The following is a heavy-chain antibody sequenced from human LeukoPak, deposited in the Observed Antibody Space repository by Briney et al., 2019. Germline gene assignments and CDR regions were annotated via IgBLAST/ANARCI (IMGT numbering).Heavy chain of an antibody. CDR3: ARGDTTVTTSIFTFDF. V-gene: IGHV4-4*07. D-gene: IGHD4-17*01. Sequence: SSETLSLTCTVSGDSISSYYWSWLRQPAGKGLEWIGRIYTSGSTNYNPSLRSRVSISVDKSKNQFSLKLSSVTAADTAVYYCARGDTTVTTSIFTFDFWGQGTMVTVSS. CDR2: IYTSGST. J-gene: IGHJ3*01. CDR1: GDSISSYY.